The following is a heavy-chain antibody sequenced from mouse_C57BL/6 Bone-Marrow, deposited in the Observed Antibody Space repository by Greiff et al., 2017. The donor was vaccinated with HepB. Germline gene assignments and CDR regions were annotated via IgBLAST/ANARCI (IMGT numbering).Heavy chain of an antibody. J-gene: IGHJ3*01. Sequence: DVKLVESGAELVRPGASVKLSCKASGFNIKDYYMHWVKQRPEQGLEWIGRIDPEDGDTEYAPKFQGKATMTADTSSNTAYLQLSSLTSEDTAVYYCTLYDYDAWFAYWGQGTLVTVSA. CDR2: IDPEDGDT. CDR3: TLYDYDAWFAY. V-gene: IGHV14-1*01. CDR1: GFNIKDYY. D-gene: IGHD2-4*01.